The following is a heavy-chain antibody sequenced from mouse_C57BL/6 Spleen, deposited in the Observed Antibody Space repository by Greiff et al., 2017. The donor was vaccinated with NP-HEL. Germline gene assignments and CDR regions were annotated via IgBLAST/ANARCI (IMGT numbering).Heavy chain of an antibody. V-gene: IGHV1-15*01. CDR3: TRRGLIYYYGSRYYAMDY. Sequence: QVQLQQSGAELVRPGASVTLSCKASGYTFTDYEMHWVKQTPVHGLEWIGAIDPETGGTAYNQKFKGKAILTADKSSSTAYMELRSLTSEDSAVYYCTRRGLIYYYGSRYYAMDYWGQGTSVTVSS. D-gene: IGHD1-1*01. CDR1: GYTFTDYE. J-gene: IGHJ4*01. CDR2: IDPETGGT.